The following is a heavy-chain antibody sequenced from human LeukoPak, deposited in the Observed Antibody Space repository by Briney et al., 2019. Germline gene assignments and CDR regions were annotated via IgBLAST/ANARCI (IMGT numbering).Heavy chain of an antibody. CDR1: GYTFTGYY. CDR2: INPNSGGT. D-gene: IGHD5-12*01. V-gene: IGHV1-2*02. CDR3: ARGLVATISPYYFDY. Sequence: ASVKVSCKASGYTFTGYYMHWVRQAPGQGLEWMGWINPNSGGTNYAQKFQGRVTMTRDTSISTAYMELSRLRSDDTAVYYCARGLVATISPYYFDYWGQGTLVTVSS. J-gene: IGHJ4*02.